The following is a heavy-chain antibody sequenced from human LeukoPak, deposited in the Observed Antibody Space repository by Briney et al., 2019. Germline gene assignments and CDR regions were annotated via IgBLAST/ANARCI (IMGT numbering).Heavy chain of an antibody. Sequence: ASVKVSCKASGYTFTSYDINWVRQATGQGLEWMGWMNPNSGNTGYAQKFQGRVTMTRNTSISTAYMELSSLRSDDTAVYYCARAMVRGAPYCVGYWGQGTLVTVSS. CDR1: GYTFTSYD. D-gene: IGHD3-10*01. CDR2: MNPNSGNT. J-gene: IGHJ4*02. V-gene: IGHV1-8*01. CDR3: ARAMVRGAPYCVGY.